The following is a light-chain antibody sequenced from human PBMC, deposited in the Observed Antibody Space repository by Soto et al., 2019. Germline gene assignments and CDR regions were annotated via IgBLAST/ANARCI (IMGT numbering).Light chain of an antibody. CDR2: KAS. J-gene: IGKJ1*01. V-gene: IGKV1-5*03. CDR3: QHYNSYSEA. Sequence: DIQMTQSPSTLSASVGDRVTITCRASQSINSWLAWYQHQPGKAPKLLIYKASTLKSGVPSRFSGSGSGTEFTLTISSLQPDDFATYYCQHYNSYSEAFGQGTKVDIK. CDR1: QSINSW.